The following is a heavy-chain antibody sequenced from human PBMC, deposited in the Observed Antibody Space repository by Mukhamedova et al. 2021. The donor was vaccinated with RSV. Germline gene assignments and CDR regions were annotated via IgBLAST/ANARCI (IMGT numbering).Heavy chain of an antibody. V-gene: IGHV3-49*02. CDR3: TSCNTIFGVLIDRPFDI. CDR2: RVHGGTT. D-gene: IGHD3-3*01. Sequence: RVHGGTTDYAASVKYRFAISRDDSKSIAYLQMNSLKTEDTAVYYCTSCNTIFGVLIDRPFDIWGQGTMVTVSS. J-gene: IGHJ3*02.